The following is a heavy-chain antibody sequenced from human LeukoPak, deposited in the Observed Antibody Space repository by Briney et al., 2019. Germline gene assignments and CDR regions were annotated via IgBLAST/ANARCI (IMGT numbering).Heavy chain of an antibody. D-gene: IGHD2-15*01. Sequence: PSETLSLTCTVSGGSISSTSYYWGWIRQPPGKGLEWIGNIYYSGSTYYNPSLKSRVTISVDTSKNQFSLKLSSVTAADTAVYYCARRGYCGDGSCYQVWFDPWGQGTLVTVSS. J-gene: IGHJ5*02. CDR2: IYYSGST. V-gene: IGHV4-39*01. CDR3: ARRGYCGDGSCYQVWFDP. CDR1: GGSISSTSYY.